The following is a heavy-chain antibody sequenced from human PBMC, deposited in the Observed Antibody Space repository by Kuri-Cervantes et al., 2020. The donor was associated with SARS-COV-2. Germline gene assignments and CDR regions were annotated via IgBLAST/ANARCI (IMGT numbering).Heavy chain of an antibody. CDR1: GFTFSSYG. Sequence: GSLRLSCAASGFTFSSYGMHWVRQAPGKGLEWVAVIWYDGSNKYYADSVKGRFTISRDNSKNTLYLQMNSLRAEDTAVYYCARAYSSGWYYYYGMDVWGQGTTVTVSS. CDR3: ARAYSSGWYYYYGMDV. V-gene: IGHV3-33*01. J-gene: IGHJ6*02. CDR2: IWYDGSNK. D-gene: IGHD6-19*01.